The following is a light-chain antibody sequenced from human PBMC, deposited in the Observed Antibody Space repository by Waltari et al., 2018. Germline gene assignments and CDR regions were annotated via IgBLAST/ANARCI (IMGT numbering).Light chain of an antibody. CDR2: GAS. CDR1: QSVCNN. V-gene: IGKV3-15*01. J-gene: IGKJ1*01. CDR3: QQYYNWPPWT. Sequence: ERVMTQSPGTLSVSPGERATLSCRTTQSVCNNVAWYQQKPGQAPRLLIYGASTRATGIPARFSGSWSGTEFTLTISSLQSEDFAVYYCQQYYNWPPWTFGQGTKVEIK.